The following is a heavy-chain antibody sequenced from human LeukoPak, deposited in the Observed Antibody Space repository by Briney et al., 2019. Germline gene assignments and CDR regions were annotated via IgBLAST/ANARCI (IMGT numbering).Heavy chain of an antibody. Sequence: PSETLSLTCTVSGGSISSGGYYWSWIRQHPGKGLEWIGYIYYSGSTYYNPSLKSRVTISVDTSKNQFSLKLSSVTAADTAVYYCAREPLGEGFDYWGQGTLVTVSS. CDR3: AREPLGEGFDY. V-gene: IGHV4-31*03. J-gene: IGHJ4*02. CDR2: IYYSGST. D-gene: IGHD3-10*01. CDR1: GGSISSGGYY.